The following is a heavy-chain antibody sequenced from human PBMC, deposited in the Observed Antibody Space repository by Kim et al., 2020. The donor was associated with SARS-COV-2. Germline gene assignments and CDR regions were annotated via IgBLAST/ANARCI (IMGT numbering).Heavy chain of an antibody. CDR1: GYTFTSYG. J-gene: IGHJ6*02. Sequence: ASVKVSCKASGYTFTSYGISWVRQAPGQGLEWMGWISAYNGNTNYAQKLQGRVTMTTDTSTSTAYMELRSLRSDDTAVYYCARDDYLRAGSQWGYYYYGMDVWGRGTTVSVSS. V-gene: IGHV1-18*04. CDR2: ISAYNGNT. D-gene: IGHD1-26*01. CDR3: ARDDYLRAGSQWGYYYYGMDV.